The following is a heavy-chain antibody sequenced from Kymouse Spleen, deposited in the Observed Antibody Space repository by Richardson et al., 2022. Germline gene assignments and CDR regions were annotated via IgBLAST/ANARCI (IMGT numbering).Heavy chain of an antibody. V-gene: IGHV4-34*01. Sequence: QVQLQQWGAGLLKPSETLSLTCAVYGGSFSGYYWSWIRQPPGKGLEWIGEINHSGSTNYNPSLKSRVTISVDTSKNQFSLKLSSVTAADTAVYYCARGGVVVVAATHYGMDVWGQGTTVTVSS. CDR1: GGSFSGYY. J-gene: IGHJ6*02. CDR3: ARGGVVVVAATHYGMDV. D-gene: IGHD2-15*01. CDR2: INHSGST.